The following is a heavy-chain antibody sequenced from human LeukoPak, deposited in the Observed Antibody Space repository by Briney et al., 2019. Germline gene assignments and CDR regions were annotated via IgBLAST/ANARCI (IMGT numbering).Heavy chain of an antibody. J-gene: IGHJ4*02. Sequence: GGSLRLSCAASGFTVSSNYMSWVRQAPGKGLEWVSVIYSGGSTYYADSVKGRFTISRDNSKNTLYLQMNSLRAEDTAVYYCARTLYDFWSGYYIPYFDYWGQGTLVTVSS. CDR3: ARTLYDFWSGYYIPYFDY. CDR1: GFTVSSNY. CDR2: IYSGGST. D-gene: IGHD3-3*01. V-gene: IGHV3-66*01.